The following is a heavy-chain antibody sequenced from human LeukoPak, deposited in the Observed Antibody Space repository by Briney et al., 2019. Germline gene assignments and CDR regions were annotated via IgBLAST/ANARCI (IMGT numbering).Heavy chain of an antibody. CDR1: GYSFTSYW. CDR2: IYPDDSDT. V-gene: IGHV5-51*01. J-gene: IGHJ6*03. D-gene: IGHD2-8*01. CDR3: ARHGHCTNGVCYSNYYYYMDV. Sequence: GESLKISCKGSGYSFTSYWIGWVRQIPGKGLASKAIIYPDDSDTRYSPSFEGQVIISVDKSISTAYLQWSSLKASDTATYYCARHGHCTNGVCYSNYYYYMDVWGKGTTVTVSS.